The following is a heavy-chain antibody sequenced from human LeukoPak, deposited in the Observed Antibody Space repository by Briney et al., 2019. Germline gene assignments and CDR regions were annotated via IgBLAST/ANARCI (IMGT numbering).Heavy chain of an antibody. J-gene: IGHJ6*02. CDR2: ISGSGGST. CDR1: GFTFSSYA. Sequence: GGSLRLSCAASGFTFSSYAMSWVRQAPGKGLEWVSAISGSGGSTYYADSVKGRFTISRDNSRNTLYLQMNSLRAEDTAVYYCAKCPPYYYYYGMDVWGQGTTVTVSS. CDR3: AKCPPYYYYYGMDV. V-gene: IGHV3-23*01.